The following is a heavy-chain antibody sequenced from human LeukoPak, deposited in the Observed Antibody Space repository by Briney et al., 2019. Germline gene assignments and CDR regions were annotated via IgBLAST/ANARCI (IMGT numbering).Heavy chain of an antibody. CDR1: GGSISSYY. V-gene: IGHV4-59*01. CDR2: IYYSGNT. CDR3: ARDRDSSGLRDFDL. J-gene: IGHJ2*01. Sequence: SETLSLTCTVSGGSISSYYWSWIRQLPGKGLEWIGYIYYSGNTNYNPSLKSRVSISIDTSKNQFSLQLSSVTAADTAVYYCARDRDSSGLRDFDLWGRGTLVTVSA. D-gene: IGHD3-22*01.